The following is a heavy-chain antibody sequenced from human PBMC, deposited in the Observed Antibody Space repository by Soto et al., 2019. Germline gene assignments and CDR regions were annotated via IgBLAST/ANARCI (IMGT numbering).Heavy chain of an antibody. J-gene: IGHJ6*02. V-gene: IGHV4-34*01. CDR3: ARGQGVVVAAIRYYGMDV. D-gene: IGHD2-15*01. CDR2: INHSGST. Sequence: SETLSLTCAVYGGSFSGYYWSWIRQPPGKGLEWIGEINHSGSTNYNPSLKSRVTISVDTSKNQFSLKLSSVTAADTAVYYCARGQGVVVAAIRYYGMDVWGQGTTVTVSS. CDR1: GGSFSGYY.